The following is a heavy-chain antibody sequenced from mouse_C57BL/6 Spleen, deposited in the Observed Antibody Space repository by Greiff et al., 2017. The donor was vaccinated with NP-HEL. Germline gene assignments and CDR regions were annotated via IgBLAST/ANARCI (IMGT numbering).Heavy chain of an antibody. CDR1: GSTFTSYW. CDR2: IDPSDSYT. J-gene: IGHJ4*01. V-gene: IGHV1-69*01. CDR3: ARTWNYYAMDY. Sequence: VQLQQPGAELVMPGASVKLSCKASGSTFTSYWMHWVKQRPGQGLEWIGEIDPSDSYTNYNQKFKGKSTLTVDKSSSTAYMQLSSLTSEDSAVYYCARTWNYYAMDYWGQGTSVTVSS.